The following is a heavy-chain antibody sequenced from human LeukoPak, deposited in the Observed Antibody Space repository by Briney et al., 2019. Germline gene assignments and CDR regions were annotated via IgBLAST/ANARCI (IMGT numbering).Heavy chain of an antibody. J-gene: IGHJ4*02. V-gene: IGHV3-33*06. CDR2: IWYDGSNK. CDR1: GFTFSSYG. CDR3: AKDTGGSGSYFDY. Sequence: PGGSLRLSCAASGFTFSSYGMRWVRQAPGQGLEWVAVIWYDGSNKYYADSVQGRFTISRDNSKNTLYLQMNSLRAEDTGVYYCAKDTGGSGSYFDYWGQGTLVTVSS. D-gene: IGHD3-10*01.